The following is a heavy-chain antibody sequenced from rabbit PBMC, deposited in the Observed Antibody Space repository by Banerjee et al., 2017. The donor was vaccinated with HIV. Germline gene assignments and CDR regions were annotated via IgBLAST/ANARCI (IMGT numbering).Heavy chain of an antibody. CDR1: GFSFSNKYV. CDR2: INTSSGNT. J-gene: IGHJ4*01. D-gene: IGHD7-1*01. V-gene: IGHV1S45*01. CDR3: ARDLAAVTGWNFNL. Sequence: QEQLVESGGGLVKPGGSLTLTCTASGFSFSNKYVMCWVRQAPGKGLEWIACINTSSGNTVYASWAKGRFTISRTSSTTVTLQMTSLTAADTATYFCARDLAAVTGWNFNLWGPGTLVTVS.